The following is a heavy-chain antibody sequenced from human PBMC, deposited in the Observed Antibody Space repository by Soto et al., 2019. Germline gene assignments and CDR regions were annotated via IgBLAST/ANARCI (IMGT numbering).Heavy chain of an antibody. CDR2: IIPIFGTA. D-gene: IGHD5-18*01. CDR1: GGTFSSYA. CDR3: ARDISGYSYGLPPGYYYYGMDV. V-gene: IGHV1-69*13. Sequence: SVKVSCKASGGTFSSYAISWVRQAPGQGLEWMGGIIPIFGTANYALKFQGRVTITADESTSTAYMELSSLRSEDTAVYYCARDISGYSYGLPPGYYYYGMDVWGQGTTVTVSS. J-gene: IGHJ6*02.